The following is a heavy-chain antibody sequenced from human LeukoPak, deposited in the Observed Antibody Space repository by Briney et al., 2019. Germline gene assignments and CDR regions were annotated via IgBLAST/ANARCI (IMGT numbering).Heavy chain of an antibody. D-gene: IGHD2-2*01. CDR1: GGSINTYY. CDR3: ARETCSSASCYWDNWFDP. J-gene: IGHJ5*02. Sequence: SETLSLTCTVSGGSINTYYWNWIRQSAGKGLGWIGRIYPSGTTNYNPSLKSRVTISVDKSKNQFSLKLTSVTAADTAVYYCARETCSSASCYWDNWFDPWGQGTLVTVSS. V-gene: IGHV4-4*07. CDR2: IYPSGTT.